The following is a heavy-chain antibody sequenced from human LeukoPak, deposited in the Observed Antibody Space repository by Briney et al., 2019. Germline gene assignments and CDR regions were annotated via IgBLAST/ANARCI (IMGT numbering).Heavy chain of an antibody. V-gene: IGHV3-7*01. CDR2: IKEDGSEK. CDR3: ARDPHCGGGSCPPGY. CDR1: GVTFSDFW. J-gene: IGHJ4*02. Sequence: PGGSLRLSCAASGVTFSDFWMTWVRQAPGKGLEWVANIKEDGSEKYYVDSVKGRFTISRDNAKNSLYLQMNSLRAEDTAVYYCARDPHCGGGSCPPGYWGQGTLVTVSS. D-gene: IGHD2-15*01.